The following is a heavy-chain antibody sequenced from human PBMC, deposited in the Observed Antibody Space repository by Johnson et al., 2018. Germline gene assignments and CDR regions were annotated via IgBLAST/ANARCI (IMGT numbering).Heavy chain of an antibody. Sequence: VQLVESGGGLVQPGGSLRLSCAASGFSFSSYWMNWVRQAPGKGLEWVANIKQEGNEKYYVDSVKGRFTISRDNAKNSLYLEMNSLRAEDTAVYYCTRAVRAWGQGTLVTVSS. CDR2: IKQEGNEK. D-gene: IGHD3-10*02. V-gene: IGHV3-7*01. CDR1: GFSFSSYW. CDR3: TRAVRA. J-gene: IGHJ5*02.